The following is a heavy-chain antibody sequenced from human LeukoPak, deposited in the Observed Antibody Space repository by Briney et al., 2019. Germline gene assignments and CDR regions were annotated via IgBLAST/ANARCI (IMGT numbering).Heavy chain of an antibody. J-gene: IGHJ4*02. D-gene: IGHD1-1*01. CDR3: TRDRGAYNLYDY. Sequence: PGGCLRLSCTASGCTFGGFSRSWIRQAPGKGLEWVGFIRSKAYGETADYAASVKGRFTISRDDSKAIAYLQMNSLKTEDTAVYHCTRDRGAYNLYDYWGQGTLVTVSS. CDR2: IRSKAYGETA. V-gene: IGHV3-49*03. CDR1: GCTFGGFS.